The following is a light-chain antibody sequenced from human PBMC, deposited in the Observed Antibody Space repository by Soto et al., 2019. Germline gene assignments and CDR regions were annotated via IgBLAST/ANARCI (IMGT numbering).Light chain of an antibody. CDR2: GTS. J-gene: IGLJ2*01. CDR1: SSNIGAGYD. CDR3: QSYDSSLNVV. V-gene: IGLV1-40*01. Sequence: QSVLTQPPSVSGAPGQRVTISCTGSSSNIGAGYDVHWYQQLPGTAPKLLIYGTSNRPSGVPDRFSGSKSVTSASLAITGLQAEDEADYYCQSYDSSLNVVFGGGTKLTVL.